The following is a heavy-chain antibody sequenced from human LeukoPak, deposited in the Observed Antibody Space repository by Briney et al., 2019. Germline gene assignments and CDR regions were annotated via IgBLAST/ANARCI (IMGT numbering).Heavy chain of an antibody. V-gene: IGHV1-2*02. J-gene: IGHJ5*02. CDR1: GYTFTGYY. CDR3: ARFGELWNWFDP. D-gene: IGHD3-10*01. Sequence: ASVKVSCKASGYTFTGYYMHWVRRAPGQGLEWMGWINPNSGGTNYAQKFQGRVTMTRDTSISTAYMELSRLRSDDTAVYYCARFGELWNWFDPWGQGTLVTVSS. CDR2: INPNSGGT.